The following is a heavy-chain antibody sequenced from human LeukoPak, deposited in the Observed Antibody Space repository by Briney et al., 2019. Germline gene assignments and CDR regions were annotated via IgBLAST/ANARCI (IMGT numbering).Heavy chain of an antibody. V-gene: IGHV3-7*01. Sequence: GGSLTLSCAASGFTFSNYWMSWVRQAPGKGLEWVDNIKEDGSEKYYVDSVKRRFTIPRDNARNSLYLQMNSLRAEDTAVYYCASGRQLGHWGQGTLVTVSS. J-gene: IGHJ4*02. CDR3: ASGRQLGH. D-gene: IGHD6-13*01. CDR1: GFTFSNYW. CDR2: IKEDGSEK.